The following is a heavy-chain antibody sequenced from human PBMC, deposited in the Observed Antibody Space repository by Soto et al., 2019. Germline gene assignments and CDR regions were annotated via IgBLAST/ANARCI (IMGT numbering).Heavy chain of an antibody. Sequence: PAETLCLTCTVSVGSISSSSYYWGWIRQPPGKGLEWIGSIYYSGSTYYNPSLKSRVTISVDTSKNQFSLKLSSVTAADAAVYYCARHQNYGDYGSPLDYWGQGTMVTVSS. CDR2: IYYSGST. D-gene: IGHD4-17*01. J-gene: IGHJ4*02. CDR1: VGSISSSSYY. V-gene: IGHV4-39*01. CDR3: ARHQNYGDYGSPLDY.